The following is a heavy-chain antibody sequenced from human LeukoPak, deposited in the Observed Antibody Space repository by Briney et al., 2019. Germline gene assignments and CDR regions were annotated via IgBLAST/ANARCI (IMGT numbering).Heavy chain of an antibody. V-gene: IGHV3-30*02. Sequence: GGSLRLSCAAPGFTFSSYGMHWVRQAPGKGLEWVAFLRYDGSNKYYADSVKGRFTISRDNSKNTLYLQMNSLRPEDTAIYYRARDRGYGSGINWFDPWGQGTLVTVSS. CDR1: GFTFSSYG. J-gene: IGHJ5*02. CDR2: LRYDGSNK. CDR3: ARDRGYGSGINWFDP. D-gene: IGHD3-10*01.